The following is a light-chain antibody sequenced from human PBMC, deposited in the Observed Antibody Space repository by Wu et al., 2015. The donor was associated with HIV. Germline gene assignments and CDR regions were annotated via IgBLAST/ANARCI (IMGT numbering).Light chain of an antibody. CDR1: QNVNNR. V-gene: IGKV3-15*01. CDR3: QQYYYWPT. J-gene: IGKJ4*01. CDR2: GAS. Sequence: EVVLTQSPAAVSVSPGERVTLSCRASQNVNNRLAWYQQRPGHSPRLLISGASTGAAGVVDRFTGSGSGTAFTLTINSLEPEDIAVYFCQQYYYWPTFGGGTKVEIK.